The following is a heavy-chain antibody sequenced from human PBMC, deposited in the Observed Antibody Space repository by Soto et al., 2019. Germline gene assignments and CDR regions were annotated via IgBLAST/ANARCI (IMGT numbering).Heavy chain of an antibody. CDR1: GGSISSSIW. J-gene: IGHJ4*02. V-gene: IGHV4-4*02. Sequence: SETLSLTCAVSGGSISSSIWWTWVRQPPGKGLEWIGEINHSGDTNYNPSLKSRVTISVDQSKNHFSLTLNSVTCADTAVYYCAKSRVSGYSYYFDCWGQGTLVTVSS. CDR2: INHSGDT. CDR3: AKSRVSGYSYYFDC. D-gene: IGHD3-22*01.